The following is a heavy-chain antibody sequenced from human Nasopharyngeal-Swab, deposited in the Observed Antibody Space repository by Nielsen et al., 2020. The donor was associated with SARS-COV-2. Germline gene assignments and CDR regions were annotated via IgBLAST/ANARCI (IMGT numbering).Heavy chain of an antibody. Sequence: SGPTLMKPTQTLTLTCTFSGFSLSTSGMCVSWIRQPPGKALEWLALIDWDDDKYYSTSPKTRLTISKDTSKNQVVLTMTNMDPVDTATYYCARSTSSIAVAVNFDYWGQGTLVTVSS. CDR3: ARSTSSIAVAVNFDY. CDR1: GFSLSTSGMC. D-gene: IGHD6-19*01. J-gene: IGHJ4*02. V-gene: IGHV2-70*01. CDR2: IDWDDDK.